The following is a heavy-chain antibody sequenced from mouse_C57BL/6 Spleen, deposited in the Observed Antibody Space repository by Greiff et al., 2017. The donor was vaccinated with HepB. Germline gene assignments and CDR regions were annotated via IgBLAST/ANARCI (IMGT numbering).Heavy chain of an antibody. V-gene: IGHV1-69*01. CDR3: ARGHYYGSSYWYFDV. Sequence: QVQLKQSGPELVKPGASVKISCKASGYAFSSSWMHWVKQRPGQGLEWIGEIDPSDSYTNYNQKFKGKSTLTVDKSSSTAYMQLSSLTSEDSAVYYCARGHYYGSSYWYFDVWGTGTTVTVAS. D-gene: IGHD1-1*01. CDR1: GYAFSSSW. J-gene: IGHJ1*03. CDR2: IDPSDSYT.